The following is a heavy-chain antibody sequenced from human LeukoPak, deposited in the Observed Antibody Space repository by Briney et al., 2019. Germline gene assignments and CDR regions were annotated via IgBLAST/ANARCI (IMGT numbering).Heavy chain of an antibody. CDR1: GGSISSGGYY. CDR2: IYHSGST. CDR3: ARIRGTHYYDSQRGAFDI. V-gene: IGHV4-30-2*01. D-gene: IGHD3-22*01. Sequence: PSQTLSLTCTVSGGSISSGGYYWSWIRQPPGKGLEWIGYIYHSGSTYYNPSLKSRVTISVDRSKNQFSLKLSSVTAADTAVYYCARIRGTHYYDSQRGAFDIWGQGTMVTVSS. J-gene: IGHJ3*02.